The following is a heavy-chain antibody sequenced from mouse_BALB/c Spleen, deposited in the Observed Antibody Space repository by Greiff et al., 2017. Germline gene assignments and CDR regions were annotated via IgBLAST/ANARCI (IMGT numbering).Heavy chain of an antibody. CDR2: ISTYYGAA. CDR1: GYTFTDYA. Sequence: VQLQQSGAELVRPGVSVKISCKGSGYTFTDYAMHWVKQSHAKSLEWIGVISTYYGAASYNQKFKGKATMTVDKSSSTAYMELARLTSEDSAIYYCARVEASSGYAMDYWGQGTSVTVSS. D-gene: IGHD3-1*01. J-gene: IGHJ4*01. CDR3: ARVEASSGYAMDY. V-gene: IGHV1S137*01.